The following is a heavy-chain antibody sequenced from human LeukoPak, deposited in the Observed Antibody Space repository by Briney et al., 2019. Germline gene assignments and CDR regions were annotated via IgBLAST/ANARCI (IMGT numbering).Heavy chain of an antibody. V-gene: IGHV3-23*01. CDR1: GFTFSSYA. D-gene: IGHD3-22*01. CDR2: ISGSGGST. CDR3: AKDIHYYDSSGPFDY. J-gene: IGHJ4*02. Sequence: PGGSLRLSCAASGFTFSSYAMSWVRQAPGKGLEWVLAISGSGGSTYYADSVKGRFTISRDNSKNTLYLQMNSLRAEDTAVYYCAKDIHYYDSSGPFDYWGQGTLVTVSS.